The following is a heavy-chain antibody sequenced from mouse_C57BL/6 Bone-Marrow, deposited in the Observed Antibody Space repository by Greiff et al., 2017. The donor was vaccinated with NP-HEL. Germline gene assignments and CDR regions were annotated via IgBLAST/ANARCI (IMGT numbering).Heavy chain of an antibody. CDR1: GYSFTDYN. CDR2: INPNDGTT. V-gene: IGHV1-39*01. CDR3: ARSLYYYGSSHRYYDMDG. D-gene: IGHD1-1*01. J-gene: IGHJ4*01. Sequence: EVQLQQSGPELVKPGASVKISCKASGYSFTDYNMHWVKQSNGKGLEWIGVINPNDGTTNYNQKFKGKATLTVDKSSSTAYMQLSSLTSEDSAVYYCARSLYYYGSSHRYYDMDGWGQGTTVTVSS.